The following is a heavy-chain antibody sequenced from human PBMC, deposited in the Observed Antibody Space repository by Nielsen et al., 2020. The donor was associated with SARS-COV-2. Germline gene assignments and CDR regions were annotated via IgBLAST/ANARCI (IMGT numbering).Heavy chain of an antibody. CDR3: AKDGARGDYGYFAY. CDR2: IWYDGSNK. D-gene: IGHD4-17*01. V-gene: IGHV3-33*06. Sequence: GGSLRLSCAASGFTFSSYGMHWVRQAPGKGLEWVAVIWYDGSNKYYADSVKGRFTISRDNSKNTLYLQMNSLRAEDTAVYYCAKDGARGDYGYFAYWGQGTLVTVSS. J-gene: IGHJ4*02. CDR1: GFTFSSYG.